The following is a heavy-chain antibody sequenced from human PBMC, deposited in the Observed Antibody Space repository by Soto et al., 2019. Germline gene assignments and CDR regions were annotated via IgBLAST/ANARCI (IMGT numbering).Heavy chain of an antibody. CDR1: GFRFSSYW. V-gene: IGHV3-7*01. D-gene: IGHD3-22*01. Sequence: EVQLVESGGTLVQPGGSLRLSCAASGFRFSSYWMSWVRQAPGGRLEWVANIEQDGSETYYVDSVKGRFTVSRDNAKNSLYLQVNSLRVEDTAVYYCARERHYYDRSGYQGYWGQGTLVTVSS. J-gene: IGHJ4*02. CDR3: ARERHYYDRSGYQGY. CDR2: IEQDGSET.